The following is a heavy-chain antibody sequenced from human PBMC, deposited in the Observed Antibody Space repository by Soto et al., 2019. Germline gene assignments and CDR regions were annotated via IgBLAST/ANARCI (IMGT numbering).Heavy chain of an antibody. D-gene: IGHD2-2*01. J-gene: IGHJ4*02. CDR1: GFTFSSYG. CDR3: AKAYAVPAATASFDS. V-gene: IGHV3-30*18. Sequence: QVQLVESGGGVVQPGRSLRLACAASGFTFSSYGMQWVRRAPGKGLEWVAVISYDGNNKYYGDSVKGRFSISKDNSKNTLYLQMDSLRAEDTALYYCAKAYAVPAATASFDSWGQGTLVTVSS. CDR2: ISYDGNNK.